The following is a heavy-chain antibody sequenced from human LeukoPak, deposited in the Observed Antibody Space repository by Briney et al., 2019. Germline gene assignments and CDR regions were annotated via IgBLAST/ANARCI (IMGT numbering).Heavy chain of an antibody. J-gene: IGHJ3*02. V-gene: IGHV4-59*01. CDR2: IYYSGST. D-gene: IGHD2-2*02. Sequence: SETLSLTCTVSGGFISSYYWSWIRQPPGKGLEWIGYIYYSGSTNYNPSLKSRVTISVDTSKNQFSLKLSSVTAADTAVYYCARDLIPYAFDIWGQGTMVTVSS. CDR1: GGFISSYY. CDR3: ARDLIPYAFDI.